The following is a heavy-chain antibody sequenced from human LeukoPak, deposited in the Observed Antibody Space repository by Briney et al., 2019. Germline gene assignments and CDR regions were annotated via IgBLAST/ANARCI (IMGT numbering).Heavy chain of an antibody. V-gene: IGHV3-30*02. CDR2: IRYDGSDK. Sequence: GGSLRLSCAASGFTFSSYAMSWVRQAPGKGLEWVAFIRYDGSDKYYADSVKGRFTISRDNSKNTLYLQMNSLRSEDTAVYYCAKGRDYYMDVWGKGTTVTVSS. J-gene: IGHJ6*03. CDR3: AKGRDYYMDV. CDR1: GFTFSSYA.